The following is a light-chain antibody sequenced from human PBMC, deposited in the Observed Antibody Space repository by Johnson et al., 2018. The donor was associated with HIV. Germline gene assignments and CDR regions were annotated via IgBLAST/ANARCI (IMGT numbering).Light chain of an antibody. J-gene: IGLJ1*01. CDR2: ENS. V-gene: IGLV1-51*02. CDR3: GTWDNSLSTGAV. Sequence: QSVLTQSPSVSAAPGQKVSISCSGSNSNIGSNYVSWYQQFPAAAPKLLIYENSKRPSGIPDRFSGSKSGTSATLGIAGLQTGDEADYYCGTWDNSLSTGAVFGTATKVTVL. CDR1: NSNIGSNY.